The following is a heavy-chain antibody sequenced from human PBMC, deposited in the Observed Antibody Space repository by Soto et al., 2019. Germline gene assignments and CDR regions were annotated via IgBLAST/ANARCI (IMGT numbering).Heavy chain of an antibody. D-gene: IGHD6-19*01. J-gene: IGHJ4*02. CDR3: AKGGRQWRVTSGFNY. Sequence: VQLVESGGGVVQPGRSLRLSCAASGFTFSDYAMHWVRQAPGKGLEWVAVVSHDGRNTHYADSVKGRFTISRDSSKNTAPLETTSRRAEDTAVFNCAKGGRQWRVTSGFNYWGQGALVTVSS. CDR2: VSHDGRNT. V-gene: IGHV3-30*18. CDR1: GFTFSDYA.